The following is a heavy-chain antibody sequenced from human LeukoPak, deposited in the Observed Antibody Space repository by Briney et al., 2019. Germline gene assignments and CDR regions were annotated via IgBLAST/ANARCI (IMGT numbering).Heavy chain of an antibody. CDR3: ARGRLRLPILGVRGLHFDY. V-gene: IGHV4-34*01. Sequence: SETLSLTCAVYGGSFSGYYWSWVRQPPGKGLEWIGEINHSGSTNYNPSLKSRVTISVDTSKNQFSLTLSSVTAADTAVYYCARGRLRLPILGVRGLHFDYWGQGTLVTVSS. D-gene: IGHD3-3*01. CDR1: GGSFSGYY. J-gene: IGHJ4*02. CDR2: INHSGST.